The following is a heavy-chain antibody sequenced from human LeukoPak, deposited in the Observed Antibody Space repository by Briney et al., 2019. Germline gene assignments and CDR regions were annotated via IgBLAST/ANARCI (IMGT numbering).Heavy chain of an antibody. CDR1: GCTISSYY. J-gene: IGHJ6*03. CDR2: IYTSGST. CDR3: ARERGYSGYDPSYYYYYMDV. D-gene: IGHD5-12*01. Sequence: SETLSLTCTVSGCTISSYYWNWIRQPAGQGLEWIGRIYTSGSTNYNPSLKSQVTISVDKSKNQFSLKLSSVTAADTAVYYCARERGYSGYDPSYYYYYMDVWGKGTTVTVSS. V-gene: IGHV4-4*07.